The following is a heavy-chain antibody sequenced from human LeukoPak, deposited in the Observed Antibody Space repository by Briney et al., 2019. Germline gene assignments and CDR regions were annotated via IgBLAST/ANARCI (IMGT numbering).Heavy chain of an antibody. D-gene: IGHD3-22*01. CDR2: IKEDGSEK. CDR1: GFTFNSYW. V-gene: IGHV3-7*03. J-gene: IGHJ4*02. Sequence: PGGSLRLSCAAAGFTFNSYWMSWVRQATGKGLECVAKIKEDGSEKHYVDSVKGRFTISRDNAKNSLYLQMNSLRAEDTALYYCAKVRAGNYYYDSSDYWGQGTLVTVSS. CDR3: AKVRAGNYYYDSSDY.